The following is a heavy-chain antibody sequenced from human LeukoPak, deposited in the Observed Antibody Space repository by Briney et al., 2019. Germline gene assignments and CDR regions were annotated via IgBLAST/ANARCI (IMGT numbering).Heavy chain of an antibody. D-gene: IGHD4-17*01. CDR1: GFTFSSYS. J-gene: IGHJ4*02. CDR3: ARVRNLRGDY. Sequence: GGSLRLSCAASGFTFSSYSMNWVRQAPGKGLEWVSYISSGSSTIYYADSVKGRFTISRDHAKNSLYLQMNGLRAEDTAVYYCARVRNLRGDYWGQGTLVTVSS. V-gene: IGHV3-48*01. CDR2: ISSGSSTI.